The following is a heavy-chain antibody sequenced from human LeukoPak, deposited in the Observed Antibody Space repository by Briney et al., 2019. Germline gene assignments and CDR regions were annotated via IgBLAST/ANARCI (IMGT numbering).Heavy chain of an antibody. CDR1: GFTFSSYA. J-gene: IGHJ4*02. Sequence: GGSLRLSYAASGFTFSSYAMHWVRQAPGKGLEWVAVISFDGINKYYADSVKGRFTISKDNSKNTLYLQMNSLRAEDTAVFYCARVSVDTAFDYWGQGTLVTVSS. V-gene: IGHV3-30*04. CDR3: ARVSVDTAFDY. D-gene: IGHD5-18*01. CDR2: ISFDGINK.